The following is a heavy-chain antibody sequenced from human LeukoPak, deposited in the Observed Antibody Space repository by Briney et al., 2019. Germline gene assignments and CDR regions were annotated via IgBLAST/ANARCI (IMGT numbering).Heavy chain of an antibody. CDR1: GFTFSSYE. J-gene: IGHJ6*03. CDR3: AELGITMSGGV. V-gene: IGHV3-48*03. Sequence: GGSLRLSCAASGFTFSSYEMNWVRQAPGKGLEWVSYISSSGSTIYYADSVKGRFTISRDNAKNSLYLQMNSLRAEDTAVYYCAELGITMSGGVWGKGTTVTVSS. D-gene: IGHD3-10*02. CDR2: ISSSGSTI.